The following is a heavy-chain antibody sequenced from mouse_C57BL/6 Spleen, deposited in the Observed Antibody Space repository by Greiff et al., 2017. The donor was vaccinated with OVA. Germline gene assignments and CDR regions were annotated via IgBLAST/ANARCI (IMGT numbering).Heavy chain of an antibody. CDR1: GYTFTDYY. J-gene: IGHJ2*01. CDR3: ARYGIKSLYFYY. Sequence: VQLQQSGPVLVKPGASVKMSCKASGYTFTDYYMNWVKQSHGKSLEWIGVINPYNGGTSYNQKFKGKATLTVDKSSSTAYMELNSLTSEDSAVYYCARYGIKSLYFYYGGQGTTLTVAS. V-gene: IGHV1-19*01. CDR2: INPYNGGT. D-gene: IGHD2-1*01.